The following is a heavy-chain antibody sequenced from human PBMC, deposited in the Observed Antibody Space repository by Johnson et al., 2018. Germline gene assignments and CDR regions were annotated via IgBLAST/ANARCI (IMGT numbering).Heavy chain of an antibody. J-gene: IGHJ6*03. D-gene: IGHD3-10*01. CDR2: IKQDGSER. CDR3: ARDMVVTMVRGRTYSYSYMDV. Sequence: QLVESGGGLVQPXGSLRLSCAASGFTFSNCWMTWVRQAPGKGLEWVANIKQDGSERYYVESVRGRFTISRDNAKNSLYLQMNRLRAEDTAVYYRARDMVVTMVRGRTYSYSYMDVWGKGTTVTVSS. CDR1: GFTFSNCW. V-gene: IGHV3-7*01.